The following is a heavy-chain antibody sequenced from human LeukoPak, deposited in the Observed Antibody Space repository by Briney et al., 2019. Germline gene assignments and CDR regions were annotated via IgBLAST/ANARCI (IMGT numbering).Heavy chain of an antibody. CDR2: ISTTSTYI. D-gene: IGHD4-11*01. CDR1: EFTFSSYS. J-gene: IGHJ6*02. V-gene: IGHV3-21*01. CDR3: ARDVHSDYDYYAMDV. Sequence: PGGSLRLSCAASEFTFSSYSVNWVRQAPGKGLEWVSSISTTSTYIYYADSVKGRFTISRDNAKSSLYLQMNSLRAEDTAVYYCARDVHSDYDYYAMDVWGQGTTVTVSS.